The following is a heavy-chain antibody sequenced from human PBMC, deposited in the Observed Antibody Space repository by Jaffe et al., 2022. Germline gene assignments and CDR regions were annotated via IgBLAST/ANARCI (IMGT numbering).Heavy chain of an antibody. J-gene: IGHJ3*02. Sequence: QVQLQESGPGLVKPSQTLSLTCTVSGGSISSGSYYWSWIRQPAGKGLEWIGRIYTSGSTNYNPSLKSRVTISVDTSKNQFSLKLSSVTAADTAVYYCARAQSGSVGVYDILTGYGVPEHDAFDIWGQGTMVTVSS. CDR2: IYTSGST. D-gene: IGHD3-9*01. CDR1: GGSISSGSYY. CDR3: ARAQSGSVGVYDILTGYGVPEHDAFDI. V-gene: IGHV4-61*02.